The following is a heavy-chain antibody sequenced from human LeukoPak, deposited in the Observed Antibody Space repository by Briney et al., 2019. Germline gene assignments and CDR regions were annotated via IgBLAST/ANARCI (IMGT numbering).Heavy chain of an antibody. CDR1: VWTLIRCD. V-gene: IGHV1-8*03. Sequence: EASVKVSYKASVWTLIRCDINWLRQATGQGREWMGWMNPNRGNTVYAQKFQGRVTITRNTSISTIHHVLSSLRSDTVSANEQAKDLGSGWLIRGWDDAFDIWGQGTMVTVSS. CDR3: AKDLGSGWLIRGWDDAFDI. D-gene: IGHD6-19*01. CDR2: MNPNRGNT. J-gene: IGHJ3*02.